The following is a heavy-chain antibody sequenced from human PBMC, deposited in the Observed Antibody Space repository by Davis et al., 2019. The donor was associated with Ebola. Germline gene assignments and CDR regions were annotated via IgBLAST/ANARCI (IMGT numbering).Heavy chain of an antibody. D-gene: IGHD4-17*01. J-gene: IGHJ5*02. V-gene: IGHV4-34*01. CDR1: GGSFSGYY. Sequence: MPGGSLRLSCAVYGGSFSGYYWSWIRQPPGKGLEWIGEINHSGSTNYNPSLKSRVTISVDTSKNQFSLKLSSVTAADTAVYYCARHNGDYLPANWFDPWGQGTLVTVSS. CDR2: INHSGST. CDR3: ARHNGDYLPANWFDP.